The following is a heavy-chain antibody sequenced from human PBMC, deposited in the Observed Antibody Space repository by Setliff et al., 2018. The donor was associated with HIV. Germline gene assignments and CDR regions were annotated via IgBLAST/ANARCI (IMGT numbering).Heavy chain of an antibody. CDR3: ARAIAVADHLDY. Sequence: SVKVSCKASRHNFKTYTFSWVRQAPGQGLEWVGGIIPMFGTRNYAQKFQGRVTITADESSGTSYMKLTGLTSDDTAVYYCARAIAVADHLDYWGQGTLVTVSS. D-gene: IGHD6-19*01. CDR2: IIPMFGTR. CDR1: RHNFKTYT. J-gene: IGHJ4*02. V-gene: IGHV1-69*13.